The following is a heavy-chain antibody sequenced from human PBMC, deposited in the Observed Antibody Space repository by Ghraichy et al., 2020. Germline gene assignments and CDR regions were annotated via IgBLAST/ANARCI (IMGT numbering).Heavy chain of an antibody. V-gene: IGHV3-23*01. D-gene: IGHD2-15*01. CDR1: GFTFSSYA. J-gene: IGHJ6*02. CDR2: ISGSGGST. CDR3: AKDNLNLHDCSGGSCYRIYYYGMDV. Sequence: LSLTCAASGFTFSSYAMSWVRQAPGKGLEWVSTISGSGGSTSYADSVKGRFTISRENTKNRLYLQMNSLIAEDTAVYYCAKDNLNLHDCSGGSCYRIYYYGMDVWGQGTTVTVSS.